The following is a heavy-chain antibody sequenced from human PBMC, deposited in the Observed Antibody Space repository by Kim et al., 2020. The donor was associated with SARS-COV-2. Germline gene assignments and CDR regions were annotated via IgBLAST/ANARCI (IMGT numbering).Heavy chain of an antibody. CDR2: INPDGRTI. J-gene: IGHJ4*02. V-gene: IGHV3-74*01. CDR3: LRNSSFFEY. CDR1: GFTFDNFW. Sequence: GGSLRLSCVGSGFTFDNFWMHWVRQAPGKGLEWVSRINPDGRTIDYADSVKGRFTISRDNAENTLYLQMSSLRVEDTAVYYCLRNSSFFEYWGQGSLVTVTS.